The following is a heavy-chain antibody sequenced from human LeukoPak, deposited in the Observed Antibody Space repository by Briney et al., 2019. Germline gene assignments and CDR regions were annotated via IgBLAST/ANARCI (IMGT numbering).Heavy chain of an antibody. J-gene: IGHJ5*02. Sequence: ASVKVSCKTSGYSFTDYYMHWVRQAPGQGLEWMGWINPNRGRTSSARKFQGRVTMTRDPSITTVYMEVTWLTSDDTAIYYCARADRLDGGPYLIGPWGQGTLVTVSS. D-gene: IGHD3-16*01. CDR1: GYSFTDYY. CDR3: ARADRLDGGPYLIGP. V-gene: IGHV1-2*02. CDR2: INPNRGRT.